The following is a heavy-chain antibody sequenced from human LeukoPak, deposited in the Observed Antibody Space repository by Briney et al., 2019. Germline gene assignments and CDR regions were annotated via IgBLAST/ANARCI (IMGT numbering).Heavy chain of an antibody. J-gene: IGHJ4*02. CDR2: IYWNDDK. V-gene: IGHV2-5*01. CDR3: ARTIFGVVIPSYYFDY. CDR1: GFSLSTSAVG. D-gene: IGHD3-3*01. Sequence: SGPALVNSTQTLTLTCTFSGFSLSTSAVGVGWIRQPPGKALEWLALIYWNDDKRYSPSLKSRLTITKDTSKNQVVLTMTNMDPVDTATYYCARTIFGVVIPSYYFDYWGQGTLVTVSS.